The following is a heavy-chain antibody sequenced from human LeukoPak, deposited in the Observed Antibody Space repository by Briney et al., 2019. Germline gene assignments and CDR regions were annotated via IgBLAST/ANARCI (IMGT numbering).Heavy chain of an antibody. CDR1: GFTFSSYA. V-gene: IGHV3-64*01. Sequence: GGSLRLSCAASGFTFSSYAMHWVRQAPGKGLEHVSAISSNGGSTYYANSVKGRFTISRDNAKNSLYLQMNSLRAEDTAVYYCARDLVPAAPYYFDYWGQGTLVTVSS. CDR2: ISSNGGST. J-gene: IGHJ4*02. CDR3: ARDLVPAAPYYFDY. D-gene: IGHD2-2*01.